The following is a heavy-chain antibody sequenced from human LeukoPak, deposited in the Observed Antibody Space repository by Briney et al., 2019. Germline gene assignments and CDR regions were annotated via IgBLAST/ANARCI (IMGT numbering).Heavy chain of an antibody. CDR3: ARGGASSKPLDA. CDR2: IKPDGSDT. V-gene: IGHV3-7*01. D-gene: IGHD3-10*01. J-gene: IGHJ5*02. Sequence: GGSLRLSCEASGFSLSSYWMSWVRLAPGKGLEWVANIKPDGSDTRQVDSVKGRFTISRDNAKNLLYLQMSGLRGEDTAVYYCARGGASSKPLDAWGQGTLVTVSS. CDR1: GFSLSSYW.